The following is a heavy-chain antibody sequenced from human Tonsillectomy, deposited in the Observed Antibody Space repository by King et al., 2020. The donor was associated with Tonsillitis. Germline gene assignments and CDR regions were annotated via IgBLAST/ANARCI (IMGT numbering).Heavy chain of an antibody. CDR3: ARRAIGGQYSSYAFDI. CDR2: IYYSGST. D-gene: IGHD6-19*01. Sequence: VQLQESGPGLVKPSETLSLTCTVSGGSISTYYWSWIRQPPGKGLEWIGYIYYSGSTNYNPSLKSRVTISVDTSKNQFSLKLSSVTAADTAVYYCARRAIGGQYSSYAFDIWGQGTMVTVSS. J-gene: IGHJ3*02. CDR1: GGSISTYY. V-gene: IGHV4-59*08.